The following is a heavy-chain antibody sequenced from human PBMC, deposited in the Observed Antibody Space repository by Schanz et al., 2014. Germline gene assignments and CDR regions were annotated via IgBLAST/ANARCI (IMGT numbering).Heavy chain of an antibody. CDR3: ARRYSSGWYEFDY. CDR1: GFTLTSHF. Sequence: QLVQSGAEVKKPGASVKVSCKASGFTLTSHFMHWVRQAPGQGLEWMGIINPSGGSTSYAQKFQGRVTMTRDTSTSTVYMYLSSLRSEDTAVYYCARRYSSGWYEFDYWGQGTLVTVSS. V-gene: IGHV1-46*03. D-gene: IGHD6-19*01. CDR2: INPSGGST. J-gene: IGHJ4*02.